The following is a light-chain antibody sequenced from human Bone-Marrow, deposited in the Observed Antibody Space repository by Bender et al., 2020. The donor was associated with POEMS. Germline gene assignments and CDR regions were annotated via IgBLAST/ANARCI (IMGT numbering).Light chain of an antibody. CDR2: EDS. Sequence: SFEMTQPPSVSVSPGHTARISCSVDALADQYAYWYQQKSGQAPVLVIYEDSKRPSGIPERFSGSSSGTMATLTISGAQVEDEADYYCYSTDSSGNEGVFGGGTKLTVL. CDR1: ALADQY. CDR3: YSTDSSGNEGV. V-gene: IGLV3-10*01. J-gene: IGLJ2*01.